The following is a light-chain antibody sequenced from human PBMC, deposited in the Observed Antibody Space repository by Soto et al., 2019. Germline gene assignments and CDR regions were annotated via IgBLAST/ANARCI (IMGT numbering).Light chain of an antibody. CDR2: AAS. Sequence: DIQMTQSPSSLSASIGDRVTITCRASQTISTYLNWYQQQPGKAPQLLIYAASTLQSGVPSRFSGSGSGTDFTLTISSLQPEDFAIYCCQQSYSSPWTFGQGTKVEIK. CDR3: QQSYSSPWT. CDR1: QTISTY. V-gene: IGKV1-39*01. J-gene: IGKJ1*01.